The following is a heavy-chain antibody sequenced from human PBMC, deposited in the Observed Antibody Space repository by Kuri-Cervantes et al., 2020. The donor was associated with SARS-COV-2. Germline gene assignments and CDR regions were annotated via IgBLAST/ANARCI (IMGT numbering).Heavy chain of an antibody. Sequence: ASVKVSCKASGYTFTGYYMHWVRQAPGQGLEWMGWINPNSGGTNYAQKFQGRVTMTRDTSTSTAYMELRSLRSDDTAVYYCAREWGQGYGSGWSNFDYWGQGTLVTVSS. CDR2: INPNSGGT. V-gene: IGHV1-2*02. D-gene: IGHD6-19*01. J-gene: IGHJ4*02. CDR1: GYTFTGYY. CDR3: AREWGQGYGSGWSNFDY.